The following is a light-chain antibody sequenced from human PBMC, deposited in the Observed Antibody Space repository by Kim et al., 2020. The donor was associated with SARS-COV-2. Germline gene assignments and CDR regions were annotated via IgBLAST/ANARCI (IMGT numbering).Light chain of an antibody. CDR3: QQYNSYSNT. V-gene: IGKV1-5*03. Sequence: DIQMTQSPSTLSASVGDRVTITCRASQSIGNWLAWYQQKPGRAPNLLIYKASNLESGVPSRFSGSGSGTEFTLTINSLQPDDFATYYCQQYNSYSNTFGQGTKLGI. CDR1: QSIGNW. J-gene: IGKJ2*01. CDR2: KAS.